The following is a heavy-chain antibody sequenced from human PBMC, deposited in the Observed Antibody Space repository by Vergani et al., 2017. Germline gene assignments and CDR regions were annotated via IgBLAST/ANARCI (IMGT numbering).Heavy chain of an antibody. CDR1: GCTFSSYA. D-gene: IGHD7-27*01. CDR3: TGGTGELHYWYFDL. Sequence: QVQLVQSGAEVKKPGSSVKVSCKASGCTFSSYAISWVRQAPGQGLEWMGGIIPIFGTANYAQKFQGSVTITADESTGTNYMELSSLRSKDTAVYYCTGGTGELHYWYFDLWGRGGLISVYS. V-gene: IGHV1-69*01. J-gene: IGHJ2*01. CDR2: IIPIFGTA.